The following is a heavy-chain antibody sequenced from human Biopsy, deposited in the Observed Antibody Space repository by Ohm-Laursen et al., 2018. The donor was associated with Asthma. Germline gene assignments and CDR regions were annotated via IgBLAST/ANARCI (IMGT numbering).Heavy chain of an antibody. Sequence: ASVTVSCNPSGYYFIILAIRCVRQAPGQRLEWKGFHITGHVNTKYSQKFQDRATITRDTSTSTVYKGLRSLRSEDPATYYCARTYYDFLSGQVKDVFGVWGQGTMVTVSS. CDR3: ARTYYDFLSGQVKDVFGV. CDR1: GYYFIILA. V-gene: IGHV1-3*04. J-gene: IGHJ3*01. CDR2: HITGHVNT. D-gene: IGHD3-9*01.